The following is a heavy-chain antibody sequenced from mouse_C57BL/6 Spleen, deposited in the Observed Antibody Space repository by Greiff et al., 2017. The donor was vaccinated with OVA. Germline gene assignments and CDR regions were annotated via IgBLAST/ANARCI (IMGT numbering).Heavy chain of an antibody. V-gene: IGHV6-3*01. CDR3: TGGLYYGSSSWYFDV. CDR2: IRLKSDNYAT. J-gene: IGHJ1*03. Sequence: EVKLMESGGGLVQPGGSMKLSCVASGFTFSNYWMNWVRQSPEKGLEWVAQIRLKSDNYATHYAESVKGRFTISRDDSKSSVYLQMNNLRAEDTGIYYCTGGLYYGSSSWYFDVWGTGTTVTVSS. D-gene: IGHD1-1*01. CDR1: GFTFSNYW.